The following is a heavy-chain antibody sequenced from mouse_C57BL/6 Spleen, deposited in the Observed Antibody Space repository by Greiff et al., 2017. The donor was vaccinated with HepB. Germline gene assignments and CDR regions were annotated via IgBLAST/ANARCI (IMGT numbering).Heavy chain of an antibody. J-gene: IGHJ3*01. CDR1: GYTFTDYY. V-gene: IGHV1-26*01. CDR2: INPNNGGT. Sequence: EVQLQQSGPELVKPGASVKISCKASGYTFTDYYMNWVKQSHGKSLEWIGDINPNNGGTSYNQKFKGKATLTVDKSSSTAYLELRSLTSEDSAVYYCAYGNSAWFAYWGLGTLVTVSA. CDR3: AYGNSAWFAY. D-gene: IGHD2-1*01.